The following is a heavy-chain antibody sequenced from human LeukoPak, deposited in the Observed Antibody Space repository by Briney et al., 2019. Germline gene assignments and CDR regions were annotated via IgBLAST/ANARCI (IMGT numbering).Heavy chain of an antibody. Sequence: PSETLSLTCTVSGGSISSYYWSWIRQPPGKGLEWIGYIYYSGSTNYNPSLKSRVTISVDTSKNQFSLKLSSVTAADTAVYYCARVGDFGYKFDPWGQGTLVTVSS. CDR2: IYYSGST. V-gene: IGHV4-59*01. CDR1: GGSISSYY. D-gene: IGHD1-14*01. CDR3: ARVGDFGYKFDP. J-gene: IGHJ5*02.